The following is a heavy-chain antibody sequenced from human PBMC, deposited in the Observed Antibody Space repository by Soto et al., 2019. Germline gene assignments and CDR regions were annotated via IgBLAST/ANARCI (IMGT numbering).Heavy chain of an antibody. CDR1: DHTFTYYG. CDR3: AATGGHYFGLDV. Sequence: QVQLLQSGGEVKKPGASVKVSCNSSDHTFTYYGINWVRRAPGQGLEWMGWISGDNGNTKYAQKFQDRVTRNADKSTRTAYMEMRSLTSDDTAVYFCAATGGHYFGLDVWGQGTPVTVSS. D-gene: IGHD2-8*02. J-gene: IGHJ6*02. V-gene: IGHV1-18*01. CDR2: ISGDNGNT.